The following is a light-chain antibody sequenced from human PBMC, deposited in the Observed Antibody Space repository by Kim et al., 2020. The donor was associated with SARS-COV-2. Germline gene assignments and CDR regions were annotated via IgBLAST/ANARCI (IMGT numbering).Light chain of an antibody. CDR1: KLGDKY. V-gene: IGLV3-1*01. J-gene: IGLJ3*02. CDR2: QDN. CDR3: QAWDSSTGGV. Sequence: SYELTQPPSVSVSPGQTASITCSGDKLGDKYACWYQQKPGQSPLLVIYQDNKRPSGIPERFSGTNSGNTATLTISGTQAMDEADYYCQAWDSSTGGVFGG.